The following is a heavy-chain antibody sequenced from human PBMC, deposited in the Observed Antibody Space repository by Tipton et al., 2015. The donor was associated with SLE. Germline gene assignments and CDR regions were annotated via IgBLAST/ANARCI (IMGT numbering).Heavy chain of an antibody. D-gene: IGHD1-26*01. Sequence: SLRLSCAASGFTFSSYAMHWVRQAPGKGLEWVAVISYDGSSKYYADSVKGRFTISRDNSKNTLYLQMTSLRAEDTAVYYCARDWELGRYYYYGMDVWGQGTTVTVSS. V-gene: IGHV3-30-3*01. J-gene: IGHJ6*02. CDR2: ISYDGSSK. CDR1: GFTFSSYA. CDR3: ARDWELGRYYYYGMDV.